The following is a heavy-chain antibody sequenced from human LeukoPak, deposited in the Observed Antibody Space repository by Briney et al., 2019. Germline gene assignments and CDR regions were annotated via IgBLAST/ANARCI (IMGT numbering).Heavy chain of an antibody. CDR3: ARVKFELWFALRGAFDI. CDR2: INPNSVGT. D-gene: IGHD3-10*01. J-gene: IGHJ3*02. Sequence: ASVKVSCKASGYTFTGYYMHWVRQAPGQGLEWMGWINPNSVGTNYAQKFQGRVTMTRDTSISTAYMELSRLRSDDTAVYYCARVKFELWFALRGAFDIWGQGTMVTVSS. V-gene: IGHV1-2*02. CDR1: GYTFTGYY.